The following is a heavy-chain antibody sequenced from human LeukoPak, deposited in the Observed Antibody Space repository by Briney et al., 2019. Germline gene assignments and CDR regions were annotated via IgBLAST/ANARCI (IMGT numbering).Heavy chain of an antibody. Sequence: GGSLRLSCAASGFTFSNAWMSWVRQAPGKGLEWVGRIKSKTDGGKTAYAARVKGRFTISRDDSKNTLYLQMNSLKTADTAVYYCSTSPPRFDFGSVGPLYWGWGQGTLVTASS. J-gene: IGHJ4*02. CDR1: GFTFSNAW. D-gene: IGHD3-3*01. CDR2: IKSKTDGGKT. V-gene: IGHV3-15*01. CDR3: STSPPRFDFGSVGPLYWG.